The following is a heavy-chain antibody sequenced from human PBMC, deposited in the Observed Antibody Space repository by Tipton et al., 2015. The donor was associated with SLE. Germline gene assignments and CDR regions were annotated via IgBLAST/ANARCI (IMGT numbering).Heavy chain of an antibody. V-gene: IGHV4-38-2*02. CDR1: GYSISRGYY. Sequence: TLSLTCTVSGYSISRGYYWGWIRQPPGGGLEWLGSVYPGGTPYYNPSLKSRVTVSVDTAKNQFSLKLTSVTAADTAVYYCARDPLRDHGGQTAPESWGQGTLVTVSS. J-gene: IGHJ5*02. CDR3: ARDPLRDHGGQTAPES. CDR2: VYPGGTP. D-gene: IGHD4-23*01.